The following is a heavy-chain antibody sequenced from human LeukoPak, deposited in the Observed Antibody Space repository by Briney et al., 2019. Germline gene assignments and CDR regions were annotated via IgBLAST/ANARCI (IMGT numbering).Heavy chain of an antibody. V-gene: IGHV5-51*01. J-gene: IGHJ6*03. Sequence: GESLKISCKGSGYSFTSYWIGWVRQMPGKGLEWMGTIYPGDSDTRYSPSFQGQVTISADKSISTAYLQWSSLKASDTAMYYCARLGSSGRYIVYYMDVWGKGTTVTVSS. CDR1: GYSFTSYW. CDR3: ARLGSSGRYIVYYMDV. D-gene: IGHD6-19*01. CDR2: IYPGDSDT.